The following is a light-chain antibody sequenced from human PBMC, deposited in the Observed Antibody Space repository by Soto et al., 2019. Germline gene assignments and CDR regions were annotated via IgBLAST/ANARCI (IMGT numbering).Light chain of an antibody. J-gene: IGLJ3*02. V-gene: IGLV2-11*01. CDR1: SSDVGGYTY. CDR3: CSYAGSYTWV. CDR2: DVT. Sequence: QSVLTQTPSVSGSPGQSITISCTGTSSDVGGYTYVSWYQQHPGKAPKLMIYDVTKRPSGVPDRFSGSKSGNTASLTISGLRADDEADYYCCSYAGSYTWVFGGGTKLPVL.